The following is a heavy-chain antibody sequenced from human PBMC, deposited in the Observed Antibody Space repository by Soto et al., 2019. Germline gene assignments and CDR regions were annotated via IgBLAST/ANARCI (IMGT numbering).Heavy chain of an antibody. D-gene: IGHD2-2*01. CDR2: INPSDGST. V-gene: IGHV1-46*01. J-gene: IGHJ4*02. Sequence: QVQVVQSGAEVKKPGASVRVSCKASGYNFTNHYMYWVRQAPGQGLEWMGTINPSDGSTTYAQQFQARVTMTSDTSTSTVYMELSSLRSEDTAVYYCARDKYISTWYFDYWGQGTLVTVSA. CDR3: ARDKYISTWYFDY. CDR1: GYNFTNHY.